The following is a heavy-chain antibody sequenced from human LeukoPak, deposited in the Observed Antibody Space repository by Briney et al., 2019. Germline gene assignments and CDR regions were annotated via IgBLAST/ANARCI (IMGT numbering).Heavy chain of an antibody. CDR3: TGDNFDSSVKFDY. CDR1: GFTFSGSA. V-gene: IGHV3-73*01. CDR2: IRSKANNYAT. D-gene: IGHD3-22*01. Sequence: GGSLKLSCVVSGFTFSGSAVHWVRQASGKGLEWVGRIRSKANNYATAYAASVKGRFAISRDDSKNTAYLQMNSLKTEDTAVYYCTGDNFDSSVKFDYWGQGTLVTVSS. J-gene: IGHJ4*02.